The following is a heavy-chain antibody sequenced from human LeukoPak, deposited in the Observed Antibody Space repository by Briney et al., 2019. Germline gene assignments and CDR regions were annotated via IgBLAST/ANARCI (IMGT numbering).Heavy chain of an antibody. V-gene: IGHV4-4*07. CDR3: ARDLVVADAFDY. J-gene: IGHJ4*02. D-gene: IGHD2-15*01. CDR2: IYTSGST. Sequence: SETLSLTCTVSGGSISSYYWSWIRQPAGKGLEWIGRIYTSGSTNYNPSLTSRVTISVDTSKNQFSLKLSSVTAADTAVYYCARDLVVADAFDYWGQGTLVTVSS. CDR1: GGSISSYY.